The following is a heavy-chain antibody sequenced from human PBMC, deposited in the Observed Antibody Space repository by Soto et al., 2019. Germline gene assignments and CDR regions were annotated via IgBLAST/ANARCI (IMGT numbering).Heavy chain of an antibody. Sequence: EVQLVESGGGLVQPGGSLRLSCAASGFTFSSYDMHWVRQATGKGLEWVSAIGTAGDTYYPGSVKGRFTISRENAKNSLYLQMNSLRAEDTAVYYCARGRRGWELLLGFDYWGQGTLVTVSS. CDR1: GFTFSSYD. J-gene: IGHJ4*02. CDR2: IGTAGDT. CDR3: ARGRRGWELLLGFDY. V-gene: IGHV3-13*01. D-gene: IGHD1-26*01.